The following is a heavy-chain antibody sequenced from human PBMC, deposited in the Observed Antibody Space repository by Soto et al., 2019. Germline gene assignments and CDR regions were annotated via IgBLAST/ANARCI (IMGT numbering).Heavy chain of an antibody. CDR3: AGFSYDLDALQTYYFDY. V-gene: IGHV1-18*01. Sequence: ASVKVSCKASGYTFTSYGISWVRQAPGQGLEWMGWISAYNGNTNYAQKLQGRVTMTTDTSTSTAYMELRSLRSDDTAVYYCAGFSYDLDALQTYYFDYWGQGTLVTVSS. CDR2: ISAYNGNT. J-gene: IGHJ4*02. CDR1: GYTFTSYG. D-gene: IGHD4-4*01.